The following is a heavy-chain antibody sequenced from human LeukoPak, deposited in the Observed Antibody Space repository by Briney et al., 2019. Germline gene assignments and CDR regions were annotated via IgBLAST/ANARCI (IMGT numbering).Heavy chain of an antibody. D-gene: IGHD6-19*01. V-gene: IGHV3-30*18. J-gene: IGHJ4*02. CDR1: GFTFSSYG. CDR2: ISYDGSNK. CDR3: AKGSGWYL. Sequence: GGSLRLSCAASGFTFSSYGMHWVRQAPGKGLEWVAVISYDGSNKYSADSVKGRFTISRDNSKNTLYLQMNSLRAEDTAVYYCAKGSGWYLWGQGTLVTVSS.